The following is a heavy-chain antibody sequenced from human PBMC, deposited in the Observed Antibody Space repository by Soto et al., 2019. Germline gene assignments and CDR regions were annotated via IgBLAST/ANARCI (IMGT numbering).Heavy chain of an antibody. V-gene: IGHV3-7*01. CDR2: IKEDGSVK. J-gene: IGHJ6*02. CDR3: VRGLDV. CDR1: GFTFSNYW. Sequence: EVQLMESGGALVQPGGSLRLSCAASGFTFSNYWMHWVRQAQGKGLEWVANIKEDGSVKHYVDSVKGRFTISRDNAKNSLYLQMNSLRDEDTALYYCVRGLDVWGQGTTVIVSS.